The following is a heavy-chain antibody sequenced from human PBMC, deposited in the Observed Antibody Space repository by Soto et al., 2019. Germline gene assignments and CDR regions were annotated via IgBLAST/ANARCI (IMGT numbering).Heavy chain of an antibody. Sequence: QVQLVLSGAEEKKPGSSVKVSCKASGGTFSNFVISWVRQAPGQGLEWMGGNIPIFGTANYAQKFQGRVTIIADESTGTTYMELTSLRSEDTAVYYCARAPILVGETTYENYFDYWGQGTLVTVSS. CDR1: GGTFSNFV. D-gene: IGHD2-21*01. CDR2: NIPIFGTA. J-gene: IGHJ4*02. CDR3: ARAPILVGETTYENYFDY. V-gene: IGHV1-69*01.